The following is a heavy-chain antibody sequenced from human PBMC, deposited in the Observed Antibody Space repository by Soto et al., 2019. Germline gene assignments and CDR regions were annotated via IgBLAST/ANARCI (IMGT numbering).Heavy chain of an antibody. CDR3: GRDSCSGDCTDFDY. J-gene: IGHJ4*02. Sequence: QVQVVQSGAEVKKPGASVKVSCKASGLTFTTYAIHWVRQAPGQRLEWMAWIHAGNGNTKSSQKFQDRLTITRDTSATTAYLELSSLRSEDSAVYYCGRDSCSGDCTDFDYWGQGTLVT. V-gene: IGHV1-3*01. CDR2: IHAGNGNT. D-gene: IGHD2-21*02. CDR1: GLTFTTYA.